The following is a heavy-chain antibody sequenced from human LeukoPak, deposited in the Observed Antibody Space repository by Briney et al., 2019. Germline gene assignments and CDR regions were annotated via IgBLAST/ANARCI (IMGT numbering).Heavy chain of an antibody. J-gene: IGHJ6*03. V-gene: IGHV4-39*07. D-gene: IGHD3-10*01. CDR3: ARDGSPRIRGFYYYYYMDV. Sequence: SETLSLTCTVSGGSISSSIYYWGWIRQPPGKGLEWIGSIYYSGSTYYNPSLKSRVTISVDTSKNQFSLKLSSVTAADTAVYYCARDGSPRIRGFYYYYYMDVWGKGTTVTISS. CDR2: IYYSGST. CDR1: GGSISSSIYY.